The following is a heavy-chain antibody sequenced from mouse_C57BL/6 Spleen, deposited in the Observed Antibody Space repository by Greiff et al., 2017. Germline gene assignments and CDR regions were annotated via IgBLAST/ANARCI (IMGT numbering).Heavy chain of an antibody. V-gene: IGHV5-9-1*02. Sequence: EVKLMESGEGLVKPGGSLKLSCAASGFTFSSYAMSWVRQTPEKRLEWVAYISSGGDYIYYADTVKGRFTISRDNARNTQYLKMSSQKSEDTAKDYSTRDDGAWCAEWGKGTLVTVSA. D-gene: IGHD1-2*01. CDR3: TRDDGAWCAE. CDR2: ISSGGDYI. J-gene: IGHJ3*01. CDR1: GFTFSSYA.